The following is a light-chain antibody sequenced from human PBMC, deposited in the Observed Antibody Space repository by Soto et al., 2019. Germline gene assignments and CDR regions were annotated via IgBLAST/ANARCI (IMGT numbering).Light chain of an antibody. V-gene: IGLV2-8*01. CDR2: EVS. CDR1: SSDVGGYNY. Sequence: QSALTQPASVSGSPGQSITISCTGTSSDVGGYNYVSWYQQHPGKAPKLMIYEVSKRPSGVPDRFSGSKSGNTASLTVSGLQAEDEADYYCSSYAGSNNSLLFGTGTKVTVL. J-gene: IGLJ1*01. CDR3: SSYAGSNNSLL.